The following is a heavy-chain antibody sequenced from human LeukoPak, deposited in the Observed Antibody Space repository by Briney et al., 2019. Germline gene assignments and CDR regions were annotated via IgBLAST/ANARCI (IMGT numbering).Heavy chain of an antibody. J-gene: IGHJ4*01. CDR1: GVSISSYY. Sequence: SETLTLTCTVSGVSISSYYWNWIRQPPGKGLEWIGNIYYTGRTNYNPFLKSRVTISVDPSKNQFSLKLNSVTAADTAVYYCVRDLAASRPDYWGHGDLCSVSS. CDR3: VRDLAASRPDY. CDR2: IYYTGRT. V-gene: IGHV4-59*01. D-gene: IGHD6-13*01.